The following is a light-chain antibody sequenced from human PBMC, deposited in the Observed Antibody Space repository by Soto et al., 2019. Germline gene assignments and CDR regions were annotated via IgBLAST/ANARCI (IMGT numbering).Light chain of an antibody. CDR2: DAS. CDR1: QSISTL. J-gene: IGKJ5*01. V-gene: IGKV3-11*01. Sequence: EIVLTQSPATLSLSPGESATLSCRASQSISTLLAWYRQKPGQAPSLLISDASQRATGVPARFSGSGSGTDFTLTITSLEPDDFVVYYCLHRSDWPPGNAFGHGTRLDIK. CDR3: LHRSDWPPGNA.